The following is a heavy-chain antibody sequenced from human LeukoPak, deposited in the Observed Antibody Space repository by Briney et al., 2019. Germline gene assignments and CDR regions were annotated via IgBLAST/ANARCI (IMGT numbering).Heavy chain of an antibody. V-gene: IGHV1-2*06. CDR2: INPNSGGT. CDR3: ARGGMTTVNWFDP. J-gene: IGHJ5*02. D-gene: IGHD4-11*01. Sequence: ASVKVSCKASGGTFSSYAISWVRQAPGQGLEWMGRINPNSGGTNYAQKFQGRVTMTRDTSISTAYMELSRLRSDDTAVYYCARGGMTTVNWFDPWGQGTLVTVSS. CDR1: GGTFSSYA.